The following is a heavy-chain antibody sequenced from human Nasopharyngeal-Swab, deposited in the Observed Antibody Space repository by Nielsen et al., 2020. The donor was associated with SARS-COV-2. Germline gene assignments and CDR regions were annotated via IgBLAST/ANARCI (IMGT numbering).Heavy chain of an antibody. V-gene: IGHV3-23*01. CDR2: ISGSGDSV. CDR3: AKGGMYSSGYSNHFDY. J-gene: IGHJ4*02. D-gene: IGHD6-19*01. Sequence: GGSLRLSCAASGFTFNNNAMTWVRQAPGKGLEWVSPISGSGDSVWYADSVKGRFTIPRDNSENTLYLQMNSLRAEDTAVYYCAKGGMYSSGYSNHFDYWGQGTLVTVSS. CDR1: GFTFNNNA.